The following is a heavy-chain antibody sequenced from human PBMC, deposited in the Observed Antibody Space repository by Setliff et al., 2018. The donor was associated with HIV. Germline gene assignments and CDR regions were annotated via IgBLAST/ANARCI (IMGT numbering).Heavy chain of an antibody. J-gene: IGHJ1*01. CDR1: GGSISSSSYY. CDR2: IYDSGST. CDR3: ARGLHYYDSRGYYD. Sequence: SETLSLTCTVSGGSISSSSYYWGWIRQPPGKGLEWIGFIYDSGSTNYNPSLESRVTISVDTSKNQFSLKLSSVTAADTAVYYCARGLHYYDSRGYYDWGQGTLVTVSS. V-gene: IGHV4-61*05. D-gene: IGHD3-22*01.